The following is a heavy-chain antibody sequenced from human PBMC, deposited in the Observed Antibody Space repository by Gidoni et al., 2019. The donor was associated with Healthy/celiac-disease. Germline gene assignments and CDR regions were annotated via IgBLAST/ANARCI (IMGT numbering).Heavy chain of an antibody. J-gene: IGHJ4*02. CDR3: ARHIWDSSGLFDY. D-gene: IGHD3-22*01. CDR1: GGSISSSSYY. Sequence: QLQLQESGPGLVKPSATLSLTCTVSGGSISSSSYYWGWIRQPPGKGLEWIGSIYYSGSTYYNPSLKSRVTISVDTSKNQFSLKLSSVTAADTAVYYCARHIWDSSGLFDYWGQGTLVTVSS. V-gene: IGHV4-39*01. CDR2: IYYSGST.